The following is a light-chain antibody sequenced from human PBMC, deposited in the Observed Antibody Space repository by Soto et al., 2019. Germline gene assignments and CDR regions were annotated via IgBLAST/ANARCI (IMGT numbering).Light chain of an antibody. CDR3: QQYGSSGT. CDR2: GAS. V-gene: IGKV3-20*01. J-gene: IGKJ1*01. Sequence: LVMPQSPATLSVSPGARSPLSGRASQSVSSSYLAWYQQKPGQPPRLLIYGASSRATGIPDRFSGSGSGTDFTLTISRLEPDDFAVYYRQQYGSSGTFGQGTKVDIK. CDR1: QSVSSSY.